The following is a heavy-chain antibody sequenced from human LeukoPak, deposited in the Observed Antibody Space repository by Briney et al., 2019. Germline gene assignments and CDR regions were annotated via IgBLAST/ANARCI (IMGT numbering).Heavy chain of an antibody. Sequence: GESLKISCKGSGYSFTSYSIGWVRQMPGKGLEWMGIIYPGDSDTRYSPSFQGQVTISADKSISTAYLQWSSLKASDTAMYYCARSRRPGYSYGYGAFDIWGQGTMVTVSS. V-gene: IGHV5-51*01. J-gene: IGHJ3*02. CDR3: ARSRRPGYSYGYGAFDI. CDR1: GYSFTSYS. D-gene: IGHD5-18*01. CDR2: IYPGDSDT.